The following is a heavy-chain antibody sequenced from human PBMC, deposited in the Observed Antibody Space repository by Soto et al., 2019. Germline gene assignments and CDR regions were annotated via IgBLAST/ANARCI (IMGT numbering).Heavy chain of an antibody. V-gene: IGHV3-21*01. CDR1: GFTFSSYS. Sequence: SGGSLRLSCAASGFTFSSYSMNWVRQAPGKGLEWVSSISSSSSYIYYADSVKGRFTISRDNAKNSLYLQMNSLRAEDTAVYYCARVLDFSTVPFDYWGQGTLVTVSS. CDR3: ARVLDFSTVPFDY. J-gene: IGHJ4*02. CDR2: ISSSSSYI. D-gene: IGHD4-17*01.